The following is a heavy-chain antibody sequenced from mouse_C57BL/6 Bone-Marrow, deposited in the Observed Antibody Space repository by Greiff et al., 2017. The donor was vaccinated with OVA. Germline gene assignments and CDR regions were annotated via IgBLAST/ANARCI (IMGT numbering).Heavy chain of an antibody. D-gene: IGHD1-1*01. V-gene: IGHV14-2*01. CDR1: GFNIKDYY. CDR3: ALYGSSYWYFDV. J-gene: IGHJ1*03. Sequence: EVQLQQSGAELVKPGASVKLSCTASGFNIKDYYMHWVKQRTEQGLEWIGRIDPEAGETKYAPKFQGKATITADTSSNTAYLQLSSLTSEDTAVYYCALYGSSYWYFDVWGTGTTVTVSS. CDR2: IDPEAGET.